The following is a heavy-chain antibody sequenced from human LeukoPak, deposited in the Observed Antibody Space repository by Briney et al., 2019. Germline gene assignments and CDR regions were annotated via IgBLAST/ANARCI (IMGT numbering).Heavy chain of an antibody. CDR1: GGSFSGYY. CDR3: ARPSGGSYHFDY. CDR2: INHSGST. Sequence: SETLSLTCAVYGGSFSGYYWSWLRQPPGKGLEWIGEINHSGSTNYNPSLTSRVTISVDTSKNQFSLKLSSVTAADTAVYYCARPSGGSYHFDYWGQGTLVTVSS. V-gene: IGHV4-34*01. J-gene: IGHJ4*02. D-gene: IGHD2-15*01.